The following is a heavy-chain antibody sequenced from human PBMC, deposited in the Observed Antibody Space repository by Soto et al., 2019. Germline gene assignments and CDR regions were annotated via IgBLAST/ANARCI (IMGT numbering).Heavy chain of an antibody. J-gene: IGHJ5*02. V-gene: IGHV4-59*04. CDR2: IYYSGST. D-gene: IGHD6-19*01. CDR3: TRHRIAVAEFDP. CDR1: GGSISSYY. Sequence: LSLTCTVSGGSISSYYWSWIRQPPGKGLEWIGYIYYSGSTYYNPSLESRVTISVDTSKNHFSLKLTSVTAADTAVYYCTRHRIAVAEFDPWGQGTLVTVSS.